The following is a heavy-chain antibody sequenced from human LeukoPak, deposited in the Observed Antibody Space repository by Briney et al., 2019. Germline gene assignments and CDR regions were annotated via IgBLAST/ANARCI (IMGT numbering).Heavy chain of an antibody. D-gene: IGHD3/OR15-3a*01. CDR3: ATHPIKDTGLIF. V-gene: IGHV3-23*01. Sequence: PGRSLRLSCAASGFTFDDYAMHWVRQAPGKGLEWVSAISGSGGSTYYADSVKGRFTISRDNSKNTLYLQMNSLRAEDTAVYYCATHPIKDTGLIFWGQGTLVTVSS. J-gene: IGHJ4*02. CDR2: ISGSGGST. CDR1: GFTFDDYA.